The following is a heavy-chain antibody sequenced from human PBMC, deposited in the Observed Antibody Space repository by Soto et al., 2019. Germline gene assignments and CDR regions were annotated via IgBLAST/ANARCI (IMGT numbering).Heavy chain of an antibody. J-gene: IGHJ4*02. D-gene: IGHD3-22*01. CDR2: INPNSGGT. V-gene: IGHV1-2*04. Sequence: ASVKVSCKASGYTFTSYYMHWVRQAPGQGLEWMGWINPNSGGTNYAQKFQGWVTMTRDTSISTAYMELSRLRSDDTAVYYCARGNYYDSSGYYYLDYWGQGTLVTVSS. CDR1: GYTFTSYY. CDR3: ARGNYYDSSGYYYLDY.